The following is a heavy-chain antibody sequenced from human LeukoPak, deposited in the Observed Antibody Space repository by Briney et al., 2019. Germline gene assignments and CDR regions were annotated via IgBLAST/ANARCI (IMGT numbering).Heavy chain of an antibody. Sequence: GGSLRLSCAASGVTFRNHWMHWVRQAPGKGLVWVARINSDGSDTSHADSVEGRFTISRDNAKDTLYLQMNSLRVEDTAVYYCARNNWGFDYWGQGTLVAVSS. CDR3: ARNNWGFDY. V-gene: IGHV3-74*01. J-gene: IGHJ4*02. D-gene: IGHD7-27*01. CDR2: INSDGSDT. CDR1: GVTFRNHW.